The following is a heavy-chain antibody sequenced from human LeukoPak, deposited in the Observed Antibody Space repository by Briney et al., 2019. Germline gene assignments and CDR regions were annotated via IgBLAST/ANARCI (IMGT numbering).Heavy chain of an antibody. J-gene: IGHJ4*02. CDR2: IYTSGST. CDR3: ARDSR. D-gene: IGHD4-11*01. V-gene: IGHV4-61*02. CDR1: GGSISSGSYY. Sequence: SETLSLTCTVSGGSISSGSYYWSWIRQPAGKGLEWIGRIYTSGSTNYNPSLKSRVTISVDTSKNQFSLKLCSVTAADTAVYYCARDSRWGQGTLVTVSS.